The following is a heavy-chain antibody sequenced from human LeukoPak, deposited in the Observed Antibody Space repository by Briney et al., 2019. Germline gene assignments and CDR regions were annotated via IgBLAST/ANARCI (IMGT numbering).Heavy chain of an antibody. CDR3: ARDRVAFLEWLLSY. Sequence: GGSLRLSCAASGFTFSSYAMHWVRQAPGKGLEWVAVISYDGSNRYYADSVKGRFTISRDNSKNTLYLQMNSLRAEDTAVYYCARDRVAFLEWLLSYWGQGTLVTVSS. D-gene: IGHD3-3*02. J-gene: IGHJ4*02. CDR1: GFTFSSYA. CDR2: ISYDGSNR. V-gene: IGHV3-30-3*01.